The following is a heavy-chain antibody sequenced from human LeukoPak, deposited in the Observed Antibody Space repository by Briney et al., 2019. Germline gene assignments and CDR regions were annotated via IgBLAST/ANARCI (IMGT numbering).Heavy chain of an antibody. Sequence: ASVKVSCKASGFTFTSSVVQWVRQARGQRLEWIGWIVVGSGNRNYAQKFQERVTIPWDMSTRTAYMELSSLRSEATAVYYCAAAALLVGAFDIWGQGTMVTVSS. CDR2: IVVGSGNR. CDR3: AAAALLVGAFDI. J-gene: IGHJ3*02. CDR1: GFTFTSSV. D-gene: IGHD3-9*01. V-gene: IGHV1-58*01.